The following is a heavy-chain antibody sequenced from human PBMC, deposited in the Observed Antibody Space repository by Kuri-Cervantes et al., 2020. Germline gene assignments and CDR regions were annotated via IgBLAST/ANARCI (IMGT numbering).Heavy chain of an antibody. J-gene: IGHJ4*02. CDR1: GFTYSNYW. D-gene: IGHD5-18*01. V-gene: IGHV3-7*01. CDR3: AKEIRDTDMASNWLFDS. Sequence: GESLKISCVASGFTYSNYWMTWVRQAPGKGLEYVANIKQDGSEAKYVDSVKGRFIISRDNAENSLSLQMNSLGPEDTAVYHCAKEIRDTDMASNWLFDSWGQGTLVTVSS. CDR2: IKQDGSEA.